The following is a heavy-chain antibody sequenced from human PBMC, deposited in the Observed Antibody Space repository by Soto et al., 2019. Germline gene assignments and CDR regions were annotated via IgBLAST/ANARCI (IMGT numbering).Heavy chain of an antibody. J-gene: IGHJ4*02. D-gene: IGHD1-20*01. CDR3: ARERPPYNWNDVYDY. V-gene: IGHV1-18*01. CDR2: ISAYNGNT. CDR1: GYTFTSYG. Sequence: GASVKVSCKASGYTFTSYGISWVRQAPGQGLEWMGWISAYNGNTNYAQKLQGRVTMTTDTSTSTAYMELRSLRSDDTAVYYCARERPPYNWNDVYDYWGQGTLVTVSS.